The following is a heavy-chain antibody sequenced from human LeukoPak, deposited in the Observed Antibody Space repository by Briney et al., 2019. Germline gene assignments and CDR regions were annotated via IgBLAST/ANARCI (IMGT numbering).Heavy chain of an antibody. CDR1: GFPFSSYW. Sequence: GGSLRLSCVASGFPFSSYWMTWVRQAPGKGLEWVANIREERGQEYYVDSVKGRFTISKNSAKNSLYLQMNTLRVEDTAMYYCASLDTAKQPLANHWGQGTLVTVSS. V-gene: IGHV3-7*03. CDR2: IREERGQE. J-gene: IGHJ5*02. D-gene: IGHD5-18*01. CDR3: ASLDTAKQPLANH.